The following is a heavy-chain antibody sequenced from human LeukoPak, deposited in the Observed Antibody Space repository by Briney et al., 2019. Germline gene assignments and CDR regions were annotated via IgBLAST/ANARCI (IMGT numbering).Heavy chain of an antibody. J-gene: IGHJ1*01. D-gene: IGHD2-2*01. V-gene: IGHV3-23*01. CDR2: ISGSGGST. CDR3: AKRHGYCSCTSCR. CDR1: GFTFSSYA. Sequence: PGGSLRLSCAASGFTFSSYAMSWVRQAPGKGLEWVSAISGSGGSTYHAASVKGRFTISRDNSKNMLYLPMNSLRAEDTAVYYCAKRHGYCSCTSCRWGQGTLGTVSS.